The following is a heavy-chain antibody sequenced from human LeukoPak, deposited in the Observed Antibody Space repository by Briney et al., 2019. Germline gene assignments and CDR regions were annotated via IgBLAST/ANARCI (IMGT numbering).Heavy chain of an antibody. J-gene: IGHJ4*02. CDR2: IASDGXSX. V-gene: IGHV3-74*01. CDR3: ARGRPHGDDY. Sequence: GGSLRLSCAASGFTFSSYWMNWVRQAPGKGLVWVSRIASDGXSXTXXXXVKGRFSFSRDNAKNTLYLQMNSLRVEDTAVYYCARGRPHGDDYWGQGTLVTVSS. CDR1: GFTFSSYW. D-gene: IGHD2-21*01.